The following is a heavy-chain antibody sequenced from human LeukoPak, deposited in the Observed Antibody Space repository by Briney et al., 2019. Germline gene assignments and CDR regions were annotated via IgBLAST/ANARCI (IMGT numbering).Heavy chain of an antibody. D-gene: IGHD3-9*01. CDR1: GGSISSGAYY. CDR2: INNSGST. V-gene: IGHV4-39*07. Sequence: SETLSLTCIVSGGSISSGAYYWAWIRQPPGKGLERIVTINNSGSTFYNPSLKSRVTISVDTSKNHFSLRLTSVTAADTAVYYCARSRVDLQSFAWGYFDSWGQGTLVTVSS. J-gene: IGHJ4*02. CDR3: ARSRVDLQSFAWGYFDS.